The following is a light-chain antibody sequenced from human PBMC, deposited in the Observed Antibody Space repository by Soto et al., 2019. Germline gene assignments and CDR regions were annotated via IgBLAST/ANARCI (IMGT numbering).Light chain of an antibody. CDR3: QQYNNWPRT. J-gene: IGKJ1*01. CDR1: QSVSPN. V-gene: IGKV3-15*01. CDR2: AAS. Sequence: ETVLTQSPCTLSLSPGERATLSCRARQSVSPNLAWYQQKPGQAPRLLIYAASTRATGIPARFSGSGSGTEFTLTINSLQSEDFAVYYCQQYNNWPRTFGQGTKVDIK.